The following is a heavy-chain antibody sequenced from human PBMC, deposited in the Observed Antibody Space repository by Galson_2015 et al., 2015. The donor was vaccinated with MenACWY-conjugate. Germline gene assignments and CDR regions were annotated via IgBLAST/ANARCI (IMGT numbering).Heavy chain of an antibody. CDR2: INRDGRSA. V-gene: IGHV3-74*01. D-gene: IGHD2-2*01. CDR1: GSTVGSYW. CDR3: ATYCSSLSCYANGAY. J-gene: IGHJ4*02. Sequence: ALRLACAASGSTVGSYWMHWVRQSPGEGLVWVSRINRDGRSANYADSVKGRFTISRDNAKNTLYLQMNSLRAEDTAVYYCATYCSSLSCYANGAYWGQGTLVTVSS.